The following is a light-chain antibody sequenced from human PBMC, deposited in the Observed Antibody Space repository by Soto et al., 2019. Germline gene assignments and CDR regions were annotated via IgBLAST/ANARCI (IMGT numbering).Light chain of an antibody. Sequence: IQLTQSPSSLSASVGDRVSITCRASQDIKTYLAWYQQKQGKAPKLLISGTFTLQSGVPSRFKGRGSGTDFTPTISRLQPEDLATYYCQHLNNYPPFTFGPGTKVDLE. V-gene: IGKV1-9*01. CDR1: QDIKTY. J-gene: IGKJ3*01. CDR3: QHLNNYPPFT. CDR2: GTF.